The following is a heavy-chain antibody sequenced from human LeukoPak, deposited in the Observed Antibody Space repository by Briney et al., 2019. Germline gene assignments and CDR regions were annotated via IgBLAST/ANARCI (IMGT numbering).Heavy chain of an antibody. CDR2: IYTSGST. D-gene: IGHD6-13*01. CDR1: GGSISIYY. V-gene: IGHV4-4*07. CDR3: ARFSSIAAAFDY. Sequence: SETLSLTCTVSGGSISIYYWSWIRQPAGKGLEWIGRIYTSGSTNYNPSLKSRVTMSVDTSKNQFSLKLGSVTAADTAVYYCARFSSIAAAFDYWGQGILVTVSS. J-gene: IGHJ4*02.